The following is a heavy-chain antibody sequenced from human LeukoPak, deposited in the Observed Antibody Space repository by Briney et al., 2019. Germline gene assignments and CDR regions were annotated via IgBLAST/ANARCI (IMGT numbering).Heavy chain of an antibody. CDR2: INHSGST. J-gene: IGHJ5*02. V-gene: IGHV4-34*01. Sequence: SETPSLTCAVYGGSFSGYYWSRIRQPPGKGLEWIGEINHSGSTNYNPSLKSRITISVDTSKNQFSLKLSSVTAADTAVYYCARHGLSIAAPGRWFDPWGQGTLVTVSS. D-gene: IGHD6-6*01. CDR1: GGSFSGYY. CDR3: ARHGLSIAAPGRWFDP.